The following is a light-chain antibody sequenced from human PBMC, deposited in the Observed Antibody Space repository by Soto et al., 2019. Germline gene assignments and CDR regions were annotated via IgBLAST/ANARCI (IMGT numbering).Light chain of an antibody. CDR2: DAS. CDR1: QSISSN. J-gene: IGKJ1*01. CDR3: QQYNNWLKWT. Sequence: EIVMTQSPATLSVSPGERATLSCRASQSISSNLAWYQQKPGQGPRLLIYDASTRATGIPARFSGSGSGTDFTLTIISLQSEDIAVYYCQQYNNWLKWTFGQGTKVEIK. V-gene: IGKV3-15*01.